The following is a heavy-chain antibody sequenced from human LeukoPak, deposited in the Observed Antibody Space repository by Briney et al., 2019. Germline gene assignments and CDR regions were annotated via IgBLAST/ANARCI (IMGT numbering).Heavy chain of an antibody. Sequence: GASVKVSCKASGGTFSSYAISWVRQAPGQGLEWMGGIIPIFGTANYAQKFQGRVTITADESTSTAYMELSSLRSEDTAVYYCAGSGSYYFHHPFDYWGQGTLVTVSS. J-gene: IGHJ4*02. V-gene: IGHV1-69*13. CDR2: IIPIFGTA. CDR1: GGTFSSYA. CDR3: AGSGSYYFHHPFDY. D-gene: IGHD1-26*01.